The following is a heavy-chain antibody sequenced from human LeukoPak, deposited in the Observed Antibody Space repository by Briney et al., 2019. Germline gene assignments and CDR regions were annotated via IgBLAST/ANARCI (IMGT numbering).Heavy chain of an antibody. J-gene: IGHJ5*02. CDR1: GYTFTGYY. CDR2: INPNSGGT. D-gene: IGHD3-10*01. Sequence: ASVKVSCKASGYTFTGYYMHWVRQAPGQGLEWMGWINPNSGGTNYAQKFQGRVTMTRDTSISTAYMELSRLRSDDTAVHYCARETSTRTSQWFGELLSIFDPWGQGTLVTVSS. V-gene: IGHV1-2*02. CDR3: ARETSTRTSQWFGELLSIFDP.